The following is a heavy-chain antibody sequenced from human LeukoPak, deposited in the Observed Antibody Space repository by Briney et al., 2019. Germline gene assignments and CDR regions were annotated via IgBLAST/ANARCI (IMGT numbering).Heavy chain of an antibody. Sequence: PGGSLRLSCAASGFTLSSYVMTWIRQAPGKGLEWVSTIKGTGRKTFYADSVKGRFIISRDSSKNTLYLQMNIMTAETTAVYFCAKDHDSTGYPTSDCWSEGTLAIV. V-gene: IGHV3-23*01. J-gene: IGHJ4*02. CDR1: GFTLSSYV. D-gene: IGHD3-22*01. CDR3: AKDHDSTGYPTSDC. CDR2: IKGTGRKT.